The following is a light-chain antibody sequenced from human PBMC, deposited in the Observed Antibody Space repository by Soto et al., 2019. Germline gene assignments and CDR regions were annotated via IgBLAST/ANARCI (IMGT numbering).Light chain of an antibody. V-gene: IGLV1-40*01. CDR1: SSNIGAGYD. CDR2: GNS. CDR3: QSYDSSLSGV. J-gene: IGLJ2*01. Sequence: QSVLTQPPSVSGAPGQRVTISCTGSSSNIGAGYDVHWYQQLPGTAPKLLIYGNSNRASGVPDRFSGSKSGTSASLAITELQAEDEADYYCQSYDSSLSGVFGGGTKLTVL.